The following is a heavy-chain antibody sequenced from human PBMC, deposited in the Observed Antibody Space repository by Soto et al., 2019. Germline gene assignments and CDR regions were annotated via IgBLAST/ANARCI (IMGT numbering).Heavy chain of an antibody. J-gene: IGHJ4*02. CDR1: GYTFTSYA. Sequence: QVQLVQSGDEVKKPGASVKVSCKASGYTFTSYAMHWVRQAPGQRLEWMGWINAGNGNTKYSQKFQGRVTITRDTSASTAYMELSSLRSEDTAVYYCARVIGGWYYFDYWGQGTLVTVSS. CDR3: ARVIGGWYYFDY. D-gene: IGHD6-19*01. V-gene: IGHV1-3*01. CDR2: INAGNGNT.